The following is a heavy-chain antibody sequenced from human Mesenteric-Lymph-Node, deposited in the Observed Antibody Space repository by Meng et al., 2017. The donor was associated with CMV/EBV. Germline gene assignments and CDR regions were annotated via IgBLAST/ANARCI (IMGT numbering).Heavy chain of an antibody. CDR2: INAGNGNT. J-gene: IGHJ5*02. D-gene: IGHD2-2*01. CDR3: ARAQYQLPRGWFDP. V-gene: IGHV1-3*01. CDR1: RYTLTSYG. Sequence: RYTLTSYGMQWVRQAAGQRLEWMGWINAGNGNTKYSQKFQGRVTITRDTSASTAYMELSSLRSEDTAVYDCARAQYQLPRGWFDPWGQGTLVTVSS.